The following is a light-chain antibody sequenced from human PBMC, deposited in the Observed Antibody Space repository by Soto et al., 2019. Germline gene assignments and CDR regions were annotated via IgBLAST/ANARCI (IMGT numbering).Light chain of an antibody. CDR1: QGISNY. Sequence: DIQMTQSPSSLSASVGDKVTITCRASQGISNYLAWYQQKPGKVPTLLLYSASTLQSGVPSRFSGSGSGTAFTLTISSLQPEDVATYYCQRYDSAPWTFGQGTKVEIK. V-gene: IGKV1-27*01. CDR3: QRYDSAPWT. CDR2: SAS. J-gene: IGKJ1*01.